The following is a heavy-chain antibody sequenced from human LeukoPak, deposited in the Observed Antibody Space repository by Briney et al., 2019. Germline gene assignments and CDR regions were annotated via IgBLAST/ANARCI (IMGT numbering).Heavy chain of an antibody. V-gene: IGHV3-30*18. CDR3: AKIVGVDFDY. CDR2: ISYDGSNK. Sequence: PGGSLRLSCAASGFTFSSYGMHWVRQAPGKGLEWVAVISYDGSNKYYADSVKGRFTISRDNPKNTLYLQMNSLRAEDTAVYYCAKIVGVDFDYWGQGTLVTVSS. CDR1: GFTFSSYG. D-gene: IGHD1-26*01. J-gene: IGHJ4*02.